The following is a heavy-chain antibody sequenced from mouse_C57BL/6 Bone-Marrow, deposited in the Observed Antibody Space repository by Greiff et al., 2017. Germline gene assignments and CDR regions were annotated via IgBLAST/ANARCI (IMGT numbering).Heavy chain of an antibody. CDR3: YIYYGNYEGAY. V-gene: IGHV5-17*01. Sequence: DVKLVESGGGLVKPGGSLKLSCAASGFTFSDYGMHWVRQAPEKGLEWVAYISSGSSTIYYADTVKGRFTISRDNAKNTLFLQMTSLRSEDTAMYDCYIYYGNYEGAYWGQGTLVTVSA. CDR1: GFTFSDYG. CDR2: ISSGSSTI. J-gene: IGHJ3*01. D-gene: IGHD2-1*01.